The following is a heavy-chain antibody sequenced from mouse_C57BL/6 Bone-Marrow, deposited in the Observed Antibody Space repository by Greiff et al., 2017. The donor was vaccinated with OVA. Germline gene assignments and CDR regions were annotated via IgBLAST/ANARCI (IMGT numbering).Heavy chain of an antibody. CDR2: IWWVDDK. J-gene: IGHJ3*01. CDR1: GFSLSTFGMG. V-gene: IGHV8-8*01. Sequence: QVTLKVSGPGLLQPSQTLSLTCSFSGFSLSTFGMGVGLIRQPSGKGLEWLAHIWWVDDKYYNPALKSRLTISQDTSKNQGFLMISNVDTADTATYYCARIVYYYGRIVAWFAYWGQGTLVTVSA. CDR3: ARIVYYYGRIVAWFAY. D-gene: IGHD1-1*01.